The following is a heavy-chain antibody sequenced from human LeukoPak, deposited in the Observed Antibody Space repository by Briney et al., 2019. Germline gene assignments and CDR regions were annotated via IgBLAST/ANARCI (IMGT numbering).Heavy chain of an antibody. CDR1: GFTFSSYA. J-gene: IGHJ3*02. CDR3: AKEGPRGLAFDI. Sequence: GGSLRLYCAASGFTFSSYAMSWVRQPPGKGLEWVSGISGSGDSTYYADSVKGQFAISRDNSKNTLYLQMNSLRAEDTAVYYCAKEGPRGLAFDIWGQGTMVTVSS. V-gene: IGHV3-23*01. CDR2: ISGSGDST.